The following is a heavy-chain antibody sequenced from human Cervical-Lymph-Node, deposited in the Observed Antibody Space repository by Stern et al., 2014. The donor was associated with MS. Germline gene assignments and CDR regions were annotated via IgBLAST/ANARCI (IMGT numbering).Heavy chain of an antibody. J-gene: IGHJ5*02. Sequence: QVTLKESGPTLGQPTQTLTLTCTFSGFSLSTSGVGVGWIRQPPGKALEWLALIYWDDAKRYSPSLKSRLTITKDTSKNQVVLTMTNMDPVDTATYYCAHSPAFVLRYFDWPRPRGWFDPWGQGTLVTVSS. CDR2: IYWDDAK. CDR3: AHSPAFVLRYFDWPRPRGWFDP. V-gene: IGHV2-5*02. CDR1: GFSLSTSGVG. D-gene: IGHD3-9*01.